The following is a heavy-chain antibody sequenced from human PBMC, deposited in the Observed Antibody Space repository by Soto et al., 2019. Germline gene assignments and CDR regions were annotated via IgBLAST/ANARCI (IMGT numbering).Heavy chain of an antibody. CDR3: ARDGGFYFDY. V-gene: IGHV3-7*01. J-gene: IGHJ4*02. Sequence: EVHLVESGGGLVQPGGSLRLSCAASGFTFSDYWMSWVRQAPGKGLEWVANIKQDGSEKYFVDSVKGRFTTSRDNAKNSLYLQMNSLRAEDPAVYYCARDGGFYFDYWGQGTLVTVSS. D-gene: IGHD3-10*01. CDR1: GFTFSDYW. CDR2: IKQDGSEK.